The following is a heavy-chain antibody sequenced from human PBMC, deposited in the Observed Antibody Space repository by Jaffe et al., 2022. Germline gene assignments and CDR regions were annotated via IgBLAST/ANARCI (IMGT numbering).Heavy chain of an antibody. CDR2: INPSGGST. CDR1: GYTFTSYY. Sequence: QVQLVQSGAEVKKPGASVKVSCKASGYTFTSYYMHWVRQAPGQGLEWMGIINPSGGSTSYAQKFQGRVTMTRDTSTSTVYMELSSLRSEDTAVYYCARDLEPGIALYYFDYWGQGTLVTVSS. J-gene: IGHJ4*02. D-gene: IGHD6-13*01. V-gene: IGHV1-46*01. CDR3: ARDLEPGIALYYFDY.